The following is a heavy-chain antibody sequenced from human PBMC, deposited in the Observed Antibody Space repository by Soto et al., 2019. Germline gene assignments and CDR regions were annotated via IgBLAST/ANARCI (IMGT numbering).Heavy chain of an antibody. D-gene: IGHD2-15*01. CDR3: ARGPRPPGGSCYHDY. CDR1: GGSFSGYY. V-gene: IGHV4-34*01. J-gene: IGHJ4*02. CDR2: INHSGST. Sequence: PSETLSLTCTVYGGSFSGYYWSWIRQPPGKGLEWIGEINHSGSTNYSPSLKSRVTISVDTSKNQFSLKLSSVTAADTAVYYCARGPRPPGGSCYHDYWGQGTLVTVSS.